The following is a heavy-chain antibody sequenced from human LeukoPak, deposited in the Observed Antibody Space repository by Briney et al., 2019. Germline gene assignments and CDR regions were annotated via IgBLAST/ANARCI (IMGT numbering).Heavy chain of an antibody. D-gene: IGHD6-13*01. J-gene: IGHJ4*02. CDR1: GFTFSSYS. CDR2: ISSSSSYI. CDR3: ASRKVAAAGHPIDY. Sequence: PGGSLRLSCAASGFTFSSYSMNWVRQAPGKGLEWVSSISSSSSYIYYADSVKGRFTISRDNAKNSLYLQMNSLRAEDTAVYYCASRKVAAAGHPIDYWGQGTLVTASS. V-gene: IGHV3-21*01.